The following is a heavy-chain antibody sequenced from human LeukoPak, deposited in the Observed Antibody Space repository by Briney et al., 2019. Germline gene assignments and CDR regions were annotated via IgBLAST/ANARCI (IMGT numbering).Heavy chain of an antibody. V-gene: IGHV3-23*01. CDR1: GFTFSSYA. Sequence: GGSLRLSCAASGFTFSSYAMSWVRQAPGKGLEWVSAISGSGGSTYYADSVKGRFTISRDNAKNSLYLQMNSLRAEDTAVYYCARARSGWLYYFDYWGQGTLVTVSS. D-gene: IGHD6-19*01. CDR3: ARARSGWLYYFDY. J-gene: IGHJ4*02. CDR2: ISGSGGST.